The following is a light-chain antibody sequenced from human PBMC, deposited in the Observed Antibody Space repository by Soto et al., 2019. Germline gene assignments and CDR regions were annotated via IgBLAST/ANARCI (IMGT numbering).Light chain of an antibody. J-gene: IGLJ2*01. CDR2: EVN. CDR3: TSYAAGKNVV. V-gene: IGLV2-8*01. Sequence: QSALTQPTSASGSPGQSVTISCTGTSSDVGNYNYVSWYQQYPGKAPKLIIYEVNKRPSGVPDRFSGSKSGNTASLTVSGLQAEDEADYYCTSYAAGKNVVFGGGTKVTVL. CDR1: SSDVGNYNY.